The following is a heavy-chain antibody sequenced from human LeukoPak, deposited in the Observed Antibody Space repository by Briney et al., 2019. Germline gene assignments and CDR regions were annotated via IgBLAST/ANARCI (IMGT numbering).Heavy chain of an antibody. CDR3: TTYSRGHY. V-gene: IGHV3-73*01. CDR2: IGIKANSYAT. D-gene: IGHD6-13*01. CDR1: GFTFSVSD. J-gene: IGHJ4*02. Sequence: GGSLRLSCAASGFTFSVSDMHWLRQASGKGLEWVGRIGIKANSYATAYAAALKGRFTISRDDSENTAYLQMNSLRTEDTAVYYCTTYSRGHYWGQGTLVTVSS.